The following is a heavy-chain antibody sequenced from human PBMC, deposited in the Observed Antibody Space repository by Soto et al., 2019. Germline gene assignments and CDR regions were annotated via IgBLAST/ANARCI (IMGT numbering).Heavy chain of an antibody. Sequence: PGGSLRLSCAVSGFRFSGYGMHWGRQAPGKGLEWLAAISGDGSKKYFGDSVKGRFTISRDNSKNTLDLQINSLRAADTAVYYCAKDRDCEHNNDWPQRSWGQGTQVTASS. CDR3: AKDRDCEHNNDWPQRS. CDR1: GFRFSGYG. V-gene: IGHV3-30*18. J-gene: IGHJ5*02. CDR2: ISGDGSKK. D-gene: IGHD3-9*01.